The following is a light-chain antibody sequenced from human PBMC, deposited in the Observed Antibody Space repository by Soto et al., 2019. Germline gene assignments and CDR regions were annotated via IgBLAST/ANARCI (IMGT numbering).Light chain of an antibody. V-gene: IGKV1-5*02. CDR3: QQYNNWPPET. Sequence: DIQMTQSPSFLSASAGDRVTIVCRASQSVSNFLHWYQQKPGRAPKLLIFDASTLESGVPSRFSGSGSGTEFTLTISSLQSEDFAVYYCQQYNNWPPETFGQGTKVDIK. J-gene: IGKJ1*01. CDR1: QSVSNF. CDR2: DAS.